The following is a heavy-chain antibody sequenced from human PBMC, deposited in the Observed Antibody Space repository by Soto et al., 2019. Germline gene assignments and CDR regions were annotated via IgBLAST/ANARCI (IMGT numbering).Heavy chain of an antibody. Sequence: SETLSLTCTVSGGSISSSSYYWGWIRQPPGKGLEWIGSVYYRGNTYYNPSLKSRVTTSVDTSKNQFSLKLYSVTAADTAVYYCARVAGRGGYCSSTSCQTISDYWGQGTLVTVSS. D-gene: IGHD2-2*01. CDR1: GGSISSSSYY. J-gene: IGHJ4*02. CDR3: ARVAGRGGYCSSTSCQTISDY. V-gene: IGHV4-39*01. CDR2: VYYRGNT.